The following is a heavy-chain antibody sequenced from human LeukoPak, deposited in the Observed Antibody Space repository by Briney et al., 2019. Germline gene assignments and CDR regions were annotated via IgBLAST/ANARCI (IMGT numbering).Heavy chain of an antibody. J-gene: IGHJ4*02. CDR2: IIPIFGTA. Sequence: ASVKVSCKASGGIFSSYAISWVRQAPGQGLEWMGGIIPIFGTANYAQKFQGRVTITADESTSTAYMELSSLRSEDTAVYYCATVQLYYYDSSGYHSPFDYWGQGTLVTVSS. CDR3: ATVQLYYYDSSGYHSPFDY. V-gene: IGHV1-69*13. CDR1: GGIFSSYA. D-gene: IGHD3-22*01.